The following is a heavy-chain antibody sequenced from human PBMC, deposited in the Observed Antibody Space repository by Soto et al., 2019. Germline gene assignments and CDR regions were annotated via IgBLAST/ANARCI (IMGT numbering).Heavy chain of an antibody. D-gene: IGHD5-18*01. CDR1: GHSSTHNG. CDR2: MYNSGST. Sequence: SCKASGHSSTHNGISWVRQPPGKGLEWIGYMYNSGSTNNNPSLKSRVTISLDTSKNQVSLKLSSVTAADTAVYYCASGKQLDRFDYWGQGTQVTVSS. V-gene: IGHV4-59*01. J-gene: IGHJ4*02. CDR3: ASGKQLDRFDY.